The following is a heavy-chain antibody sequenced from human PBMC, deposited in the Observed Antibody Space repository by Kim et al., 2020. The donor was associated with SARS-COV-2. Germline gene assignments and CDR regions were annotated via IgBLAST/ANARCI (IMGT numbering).Heavy chain of an antibody. CDR2: ISYDGSNK. J-gene: IGHJ4*02. CDR1: GFTFSSYA. CDR3: ARDGAYSSSWYSHFDY. V-gene: IGHV3-30-3*01. Sequence: GGSLRLSCAASGFTFSSYAMHWVRQAPGKGLEWVAVISYDGSNKYYADSVKGRFTISRDNSKNTLYLQMNSLRAEDTAVYYCARDGAYSSSWYSHFDYWGQGTLVTVSS. D-gene: IGHD6-13*01.